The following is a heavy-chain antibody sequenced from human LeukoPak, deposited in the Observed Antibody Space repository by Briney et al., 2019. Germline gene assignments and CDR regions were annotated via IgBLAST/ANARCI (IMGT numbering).Heavy chain of an antibody. CDR1: GGSISSYY. V-gene: IGHV4-4*08. CDR2: IYTSGST. CDR3: ATSSGWHREYFQH. J-gene: IGHJ1*01. D-gene: IGHD6-19*01. Sequence: SETLSLTCTVSGGSISSYYWSWIRQPPGKGLEWIGRIYTSGSTNYNPSLKSRVTISVDTSKNQFSLKLSSVTAADTAVYYCATSSGWHREYFQHWGQGTLVTVSS.